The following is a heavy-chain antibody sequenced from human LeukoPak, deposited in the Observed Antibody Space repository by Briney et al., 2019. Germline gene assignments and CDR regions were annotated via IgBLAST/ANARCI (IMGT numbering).Heavy chain of an antibody. V-gene: IGHV4-59*01. D-gene: IGHD3-22*01. Sequence: SETLSLTCTVSGGSISSYYWSWIRQPPGKGLEWIGDIYYSGSTNYNPSLKSRVTISVDTSKNQFSLKLSSVTAADTAVYYCARGHYDSSGYYWGARAYNWFDPWGQGTLVTVSS. J-gene: IGHJ5*02. CDR3: ARGHYDSSGYYWGARAYNWFDP. CDR2: IYYSGST. CDR1: GGSISSYY.